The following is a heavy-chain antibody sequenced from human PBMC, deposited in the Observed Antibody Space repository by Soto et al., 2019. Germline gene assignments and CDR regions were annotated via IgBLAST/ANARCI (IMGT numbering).Heavy chain of an antibody. Sequence: QVQLVESGGGAVQPGRALRLSCAASGFTFSNDGIHWVRQAPGKGLEWVAVISSDGINKYYADSVTGRSTISRDNSKNAPFLHMNSLRVEETAVYYCAMDLYGGSSSFDYWGPGTLVTVSS. CDR3: AMDLYGGSSSFDY. J-gene: IGHJ4*01. CDR2: ISSDGINK. D-gene: IGHD2-15*01. CDR1: GFTFSNDG. V-gene: IGHV3-30*03.